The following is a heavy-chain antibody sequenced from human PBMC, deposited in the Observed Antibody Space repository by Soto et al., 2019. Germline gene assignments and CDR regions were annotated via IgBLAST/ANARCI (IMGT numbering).Heavy chain of an antibody. Sequence: SVTLSLTCTVSAGCVSSYDYYWGWIRPPPAKGLEWIGNIDYNGVTSYNPSLKTRLAISRDTSKNQFSLRLPSVTAAVTALSLCVKVLVAATKNTHSDCWDPGILVTASS. D-gene: IGHD2-15*01. CDR3: VKVLVAATKNTHSDC. CDR2: IDYNGVT. V-gene: IGHV4-39*01. J-gene: IGHJ4*02. CDR1: AGCVSSYDYY.